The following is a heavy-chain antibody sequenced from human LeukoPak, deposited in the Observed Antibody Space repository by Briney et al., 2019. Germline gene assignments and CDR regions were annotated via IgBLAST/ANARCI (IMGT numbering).Heavy chain of an antibody. D-gene: IGHD2-2*02. Sequence: ASVKVSCKASGYTFTSYGISWVRQAPGQGLEWMGWISAYNGNTNYAQKLQGRVTMTTDTSTSTAYMELRSLRSDDTAVYYCARGGYCSSTSCYIMSWFDPWGQGTLVTVSS. CDR2: ISAYNGNT. CDR3: ARGGYCSSTSCYIMSWFDP. J-gene: IGHJ5*02. V-gene: IGHV1-18*01. CDR1: GYTFTSYG.